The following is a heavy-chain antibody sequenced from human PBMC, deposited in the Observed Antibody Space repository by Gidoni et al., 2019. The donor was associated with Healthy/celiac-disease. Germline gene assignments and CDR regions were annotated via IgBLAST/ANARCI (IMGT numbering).Heavy chain of an antibody. CDR3: ARFRASSGSFYGMDV. J-gene: IGHJ6*02. CDR2: IYYSGST. CDR1: GGSISSYY. Sequence: QVQLQESGPGLVKPSETLSLTCTVPGGSISSYYWSWLRQPPGKGLEWIGYIYYSGSTNYNPSLKSRVTISVDTSKNQFSLKLSSVTAADTAVYYCARFRASSGSFYGMDVWGQGTTVTVSS. V-gene: IGHV4-59*01. D-gene: IGHD3-10*01.